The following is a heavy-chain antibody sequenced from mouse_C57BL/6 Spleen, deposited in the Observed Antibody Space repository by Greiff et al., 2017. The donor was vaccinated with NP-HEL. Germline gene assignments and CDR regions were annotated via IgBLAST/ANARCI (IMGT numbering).Heavy chain of an antibody. CDR1: GFTFSSYA. D-gene: IGHD1-1*01. Sequence: EVKLVESGGGLVKPGGSLKLSCAASGFTFSSYAMSWVRQTPEKRLEWVATISDGGSYTYYPDNVKGRFTISRDNAKNNLYLQMSHLKSEDTAMYYCARDDYYGSSLDYWGQGTTLTVSS. V-gene: IGHV5-4*01. CDR2: ISDGGSYT. J-gene: IGHJ2*01. CDR3: ARDDYYGSSLDY.